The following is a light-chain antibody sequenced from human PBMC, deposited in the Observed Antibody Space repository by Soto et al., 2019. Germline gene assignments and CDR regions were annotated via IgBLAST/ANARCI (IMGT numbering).Light chain of an antibody. V-gene: IGLV2-11*01. J-gene: IGLJ2*01. Sequence: QSALTQPPSASGSPGQSVTISCTGTNSDVGTYNYVSWYQQHPGKAPKLMIYDVSKRPSGVPDRFSGSKSGNTASLTISGLQAEDEADYYCCSYAGSYTSHVVFGGGTKVTVL. CDR1: NSDVGTYNY. CDR3: CSYAGSYTSHVV. CDR2: DVS.